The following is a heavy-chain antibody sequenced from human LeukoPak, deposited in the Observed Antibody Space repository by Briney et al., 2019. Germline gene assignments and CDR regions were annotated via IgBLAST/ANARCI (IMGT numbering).Heavy chain of an antibody. CDR1: GFTFRSYW. J-gene: IGHJ4*02. CDR3: AKDRGYCSSTSCYRYFDY. Sequence: GGSLRLSCAASGFTFRSYWMSWVRQAPGKGLEWVSAISGSGGSTYYADSVKGRFTISRDNSKNTLYLQMNSLRAEDTAVYYCAKDRGYCSSTSCYRYFDYWGQGTLVTVSS. D-gene: IGHD2-2*01. CDR2: ISGSGGST. V-gene: IGHV3-23*01.